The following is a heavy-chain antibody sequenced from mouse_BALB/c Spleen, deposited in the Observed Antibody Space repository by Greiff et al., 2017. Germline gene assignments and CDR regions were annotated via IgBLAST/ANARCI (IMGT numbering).Heavy chain of an antibody. J-gene: IGHJ3*01. D-gene: IGHD2-4*01. CDR1: GYTFTDYN. CDR2: IYPYNGGT. V-gene: IGHV1S29*02. CDR3: ARYDYDGTWFAY. Sequence: EVQLQQSGPELVKPGASVKISCKASGYTFTDYNMHWVKQSHGKSLEWIGYIYPYNGGTGYNQKFKSKATLTVDNSSSTAYMELRSLTSEDSAVYYCARYDYDGTWFAYWGQGTLVTVSA.